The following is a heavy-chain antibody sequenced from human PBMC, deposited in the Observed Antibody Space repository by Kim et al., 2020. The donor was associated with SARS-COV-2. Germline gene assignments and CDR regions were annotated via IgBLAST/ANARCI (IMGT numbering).Heavy chain of an antibody. CDR2: RT. Sequence: RTNYNPSLKSRVTISVDTSKNQFSLKLNSVTAADTAVYYCARGGSGYVAYWGQGTLVTVSS. CDR3: ARGGSGYVAY. D-gene: IGHD1-26*01. J-gene: IGHJ4*02. V-gene: IGHV4-59*09.